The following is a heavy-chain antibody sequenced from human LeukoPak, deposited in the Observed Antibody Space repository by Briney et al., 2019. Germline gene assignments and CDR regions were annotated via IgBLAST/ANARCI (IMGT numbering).Heavy chain of an antibody. CDR1: GFTFSSYA. J-gene: IGHJ3*02. D-gene: IGHD4-17*01. V-gene: IGHV3-64*01. CDR3: GRGAFWDYGDYVNAFDI. Sequence: PGGSLRLSCATSGFTFSSYAMHWVRQAPGKGLEYVSAISSNGGYTYYANSVKGRFTISRDNSKSTLYLQMGSLRAEDMAVYYCGRGAFWDYGDYVNAFDIWGQGTMVTVPS. CDR2: ISSNGGYT.